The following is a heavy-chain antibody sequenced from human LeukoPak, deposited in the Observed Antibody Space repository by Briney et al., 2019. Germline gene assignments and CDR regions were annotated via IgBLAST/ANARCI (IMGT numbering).Heavy chain of an antibody. CDR1: GGSISSSSYY. CDR3: ARSPAGGYIYWYFDL. D-gene: IGHD5-18*01. CDR2: IYYSGST. V-gene: IGHV4-39*07. Sequence: SETLSLTCTVSGGSISSSSYYWGWIRQPPGKGLEWIGSIYYSGSTYYNPSLKSRVTISVDTSKNQFSLKLSSVTAADTAVYYCARSPAGGYIYWYFDLWGRGTLVTVSS. J-gene: IGHJ2*01.